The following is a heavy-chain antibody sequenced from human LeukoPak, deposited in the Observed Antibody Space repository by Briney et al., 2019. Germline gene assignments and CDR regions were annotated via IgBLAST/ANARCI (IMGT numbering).Heavy chain of an antibody. CDR3: ASPTWDSSGYDY. CDR2: IYHSGST. D-gene: IGHD3-22*01. V-gene: IGHV4-38-2*02. CDR1: GYSISSGYY. J-gene: IGHJ4*02. Sequence: PSETLSLTCTVSGYSISSGYYWGWIRQPPGKGLEWIGSIYHSGSTYYNPSLKSRVTISVDTSKNQFSLKLSSVTAADTAVYYCASPTWDSSGYDYWGRGTLVTVSS.